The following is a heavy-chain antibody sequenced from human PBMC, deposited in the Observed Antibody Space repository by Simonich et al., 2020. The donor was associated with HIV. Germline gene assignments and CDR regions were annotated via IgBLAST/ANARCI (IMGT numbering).Heavy chain of an antibody. CDR1: GYTFTSYD. Sequence: QVQLVQSGAEVKKPGASVKVSCKASGYTFTSYDINWVRQATGQGLEWMGWMNPNSGNTGYAQKFQGRVTMTTDTSTSTAYMELRSLRSDDTAVYYCARAYQWLDPHFTFDYWGQGTLVTVSS. CDR2: MNPNSGNT. V-gene: IGHV1-8*01. CDR3: ARAYQWLDPHFTFDY. J-gene: IGHJ4*02. D-gene: IGHD6-19*01.